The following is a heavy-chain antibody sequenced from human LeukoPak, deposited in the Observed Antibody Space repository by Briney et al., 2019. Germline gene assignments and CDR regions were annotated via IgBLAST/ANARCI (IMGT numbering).Heavy chain of an antibody. CDR2: MSSDGSNK. V-gene: IGHV3-30*03. CDR1: GFTFSTYG. CDR3: ARVHSSGWYSGGNVDY. Sequence: QPGGSLRLSCAASGFTFSTYGMHWVRQAPGKGLEWVAVMSSDGSNKYYADSVKGRFTISRDNSKNTLYLQMNSLRAEDTAVYYCARVHSSGWYSGGNVDYWGQGTLVTVSS. D-gene: IGHD6-19*01. J-gene: IGHJ4*02.